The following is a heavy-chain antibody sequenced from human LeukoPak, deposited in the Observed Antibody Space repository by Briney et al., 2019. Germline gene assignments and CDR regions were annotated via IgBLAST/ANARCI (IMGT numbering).Heavy chain of an antibody. V-gene: IGHV3-23*01. CDR2: VGASGGST. J-gene: IGHJ4*02. CDR3: SRGPDRGPSDY. CDR1: GFTFSTYV. Sequence: GGSLRLSCAVSGFTFSTYVMRWVRQAPGKGLEWVSSVGASGGSTYYADSVKGRFTISRDNSKNTLYLQMDSLRVDDTDVYFCSRGPDRGPSDYWGQGTLVTVSS. D-gene: IGHD2-2*01.